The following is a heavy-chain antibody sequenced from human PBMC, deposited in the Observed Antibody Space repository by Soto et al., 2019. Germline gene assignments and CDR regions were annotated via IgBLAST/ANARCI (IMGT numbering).Heavy chain of an antibody. J-gene: IGHJ5*02. CDR1: GGSISSGGYY. CDR2: IYYSGST. D-gene: IGHD2-15*01. CDR3: ARVRYCSGGSCYPRFDP. V-gene: IGHV4-31*01. Sequence: QVQLQESGPGLVKPSQTLSLTCTVSGGSISSGGYYWSWIRQHPGKDLEWIGYIYYSGSTYYNPTLKSPATISVDTSKNQFSLKRSSVTAADTAVYYCARVRYCSGGSCYPRFDPWGQGTLVTVSS.